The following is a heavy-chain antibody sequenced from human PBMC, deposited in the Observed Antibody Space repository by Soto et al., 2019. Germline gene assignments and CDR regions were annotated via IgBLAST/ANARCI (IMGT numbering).Heavy chain of an antibody. CDR1: GGSISSYY. Sequence: SSETLSLTCTVSGGSISSYYWSWIRQPPGKGLEWIGYIYYSGSTNYNPSLKSRVTISVDTSKNQFSLKLSSVAAADTAVYYCARESNVAAATVDYWGQGTLVTVSS. J-gene: IGHJ4*02. D-gene: IGHD6-13*01. V-gene: IGHV4-59*01. CDR2: IYYSGST. CDR3: ARESNVAAATVDY.